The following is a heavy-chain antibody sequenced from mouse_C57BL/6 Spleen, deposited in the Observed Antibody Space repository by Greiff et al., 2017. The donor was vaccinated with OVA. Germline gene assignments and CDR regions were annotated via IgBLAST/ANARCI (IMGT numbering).Heavy chain of an antibody. CDR1: GYAFSSYW. J-gene: IGHJ1*03. Sequence: QVHVKQSGAELVKPGASVKISCKASGYAFSSYWMNWVKQRPGKGLEWIGQIYPGDGDTNYNGKFKGKATLTADKSSSTAYMQLSSLTSEDSAVYFCARLLRGYFDVWGTGTTVTVSS. CDR2: IYPGDGDT. V-gene: IGHV1-80*01. D-gene: IGHD1-1*01. CDR3: ARLLRGYFDV.